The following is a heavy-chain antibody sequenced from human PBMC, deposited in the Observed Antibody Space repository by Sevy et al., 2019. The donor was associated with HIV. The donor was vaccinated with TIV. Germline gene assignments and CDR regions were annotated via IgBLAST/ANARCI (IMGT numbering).Heavy chain of an antibody. V-gene: IGHV3-30*04. CDR1: GFASITHA. D-gene: IGHD2-2*01. CDR2: ISYEGTET. J-gene: IGHJ4*01. Sequence: GGSLRLSCAAPGFASITHAMNWVRQAPGKGLEWVAVISYEGTETFYAASVEGRFTISRDNSKNMLSLQINSLRPEDTAVYYCARDGGNSVKWYPLYWGHGTLVTVSS. CDR3: ARDGGNSVKWYPLY.